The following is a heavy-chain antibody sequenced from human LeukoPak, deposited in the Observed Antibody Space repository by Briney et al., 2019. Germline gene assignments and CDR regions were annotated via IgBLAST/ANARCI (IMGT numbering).Heavy chain of an antibody. V-gene: IGHV1-18*01. Sequence: ASVKVSCKASGYTFTSYGISWVRQAPGQGLEWMGWISAYNGNTNYAQKLQGRVTMTTDTSTSTAYMELRSLRSDDTAVYYCARDPSASCSGGSCYSWGIYYYYMDVWGKGTTVTISS. J-gene: IGHJ6*03. CDR2: ISAYNGNT. CDR3: ARDPSASCSGGSCYSWGIYYYYMDV. D-gene: IGHD2-15*01. CDR1: GYTFTSYG.